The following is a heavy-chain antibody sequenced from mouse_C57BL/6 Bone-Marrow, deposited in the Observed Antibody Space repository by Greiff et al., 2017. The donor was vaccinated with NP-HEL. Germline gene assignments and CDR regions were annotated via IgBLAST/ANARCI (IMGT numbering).Heavy chain of an antibody. CDR3: AREAGTKHFDD. CDR1: GFTFSDYY. CDR2: INYDGSST. Sequence: EVQLVESEGGLVQPGSSMKLSCTASGFTFSDYYMAWVRQVPEKGLEWVANINYDGSSTYYLDSLKSRFIISRDNAKNILYLQMSSRKCEDTATYYGAREAGTKHFDDWGQGTTLTVSS. J-gene: IGHJ2*01. D-gene: IGHD4-1*01. V-gene: IGHV5-16*01.